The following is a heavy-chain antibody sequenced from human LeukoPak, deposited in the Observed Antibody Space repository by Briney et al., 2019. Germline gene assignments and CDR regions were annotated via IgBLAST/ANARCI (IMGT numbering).Heavy chain of an antibody. Sequence: PGGSLRLSCAASGFTFSSYAMSWVRQAPGKGLEWVSAISGSGGSTYYADSVKGRFTISRDNAKNTLYLQMNSLRAEDTAVYYCARGYDSSGYYFFSEGIYFDYWGQGTLVTVSS. V-gene: IGHV3-23*01. CDR3: ARGYDSSGYYFFSEGIYFDY. CDR1: GFTFSSYA. J-gene: IGHJ4*02. D-gene: IGHD3-22*01. CDR2: ISGSGGST.